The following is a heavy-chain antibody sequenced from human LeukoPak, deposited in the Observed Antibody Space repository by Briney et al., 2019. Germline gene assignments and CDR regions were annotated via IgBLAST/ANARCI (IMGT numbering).Heavy chain of an antibody. D-gene: IGHD3-16*02. Sequence: PGGSLRLSCAASGFTFSNAWMSWVRQAPGTGLEWVGRIKSKTDGGTTDYAAPVKGRFTISRDDSKNTLYLQMNSLKTEDTAVYYCTTDIDYVWGSYRLDYWGQGTLVTVSS. J-gene: IGHJ4*02. V-gene: IGHV3-15*01. CDR1: GFTFSNAW. CDR2: IKSKTDGGTT. CDR3: TTDIDYVWGSYRLDY.